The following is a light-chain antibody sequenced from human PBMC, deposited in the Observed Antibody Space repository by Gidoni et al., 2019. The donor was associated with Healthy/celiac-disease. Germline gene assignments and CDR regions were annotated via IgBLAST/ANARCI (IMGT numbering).Light chain of an antibody. CDR3: QKYNSAPRT. V-gene: IGKV1-27*01. Sequence: DIQMTQSPSSLSASVGDRVTITCRASQGISNYLAWYQQKPGKVPKLLIYAASTLQSGVPSRFSGSGSGTDFPLTISSLQPEDVATYYCQKYNSAPRTFXHXTKVEIK. CDR1: QGISNY. CDR2: AAS. J-gene: IGKJ1*01.